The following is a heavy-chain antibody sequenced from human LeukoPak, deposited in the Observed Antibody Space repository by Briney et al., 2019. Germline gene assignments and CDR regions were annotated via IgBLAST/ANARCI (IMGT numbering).Heavy chain of an antibody. D-gene: IGHD2-15*01. CDR3: ARAHGAIVVVVAATSIDDAFDI. V-gene: IGHV1-46*01. Sequence: ASVKVSCKASGYTFTSYYMHWVRQAPGQGLEWMGIINPSGGSTSYAQKFQGRVTMTRDTSTSTVYMELSSLRSEDTAVYYCARAHGAIVVVVAATSIDDAFDIWGQGTMVTVSS. CDR1: GYTFTSYY. J-gene: IGHJ3*02. CDR2: INPSGGST.